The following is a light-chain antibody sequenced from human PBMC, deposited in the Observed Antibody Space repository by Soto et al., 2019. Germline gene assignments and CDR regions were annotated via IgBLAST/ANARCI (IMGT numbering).Light chain of an antibody. J-gene: IGKJ2*01. CDR2: GAS. CDR3: QQRGNWPRT. CDR1: QSVSSY. Sequence: EIVLTQSPATRSLSPGERATLSCRASQSVSSYLAWYQQKPGQAPRLLIYGASNRATDIPARFSGSGSGTDFTLTISSLESEYFAVYYCQQRGNWPRTFGQGTKLEIK. V-gene: IGKV3-11*01.